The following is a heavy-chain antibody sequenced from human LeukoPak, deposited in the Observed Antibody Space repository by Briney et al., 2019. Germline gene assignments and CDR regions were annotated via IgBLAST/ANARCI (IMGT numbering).Heavy chain of an antibody. Sequence: GGSLRLSCAASGFTFSSYAMSWVRQAPGKGLEWVSAISGSGGSTYYADSLKGRFTISRDNSKNTLYLQMNSLRAEDTAVYYCAKIGRSYDFWTGYYEEEVDYMDVGGKGTTVTVSS. V-gene: IGHV3-23*01. D-gene: IGHD3-3*01. J-gene: IGHJ6*03. CDR1: GFTFSSYA. CDR2: ISGSGGST. CDR3: AKIGRSYDFWTGYYEEEVDYMDV.